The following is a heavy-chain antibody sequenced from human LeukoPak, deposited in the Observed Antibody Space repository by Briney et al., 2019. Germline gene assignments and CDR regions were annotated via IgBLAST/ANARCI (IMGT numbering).Heavy chain of an antibody. J-gene: IGHJ4*02. V-gene: IGHV1-46*01. CDR3: ARDLGIVVVVAATPGVDY. D-gene: IGHD2-15*01. CDR2: INPSGGST. CDR1: GYTCTSYY. Sequence: ASLKDSCKASGYTCTSYYMHCVRQAPGQGLECMGIINPSGGSTSYAQKFQGRVTMTRDTSTSTVYMELSSLRSEDTAVYYCARDLGIVVVVAATPGVDYWGQGTLVTVSS.